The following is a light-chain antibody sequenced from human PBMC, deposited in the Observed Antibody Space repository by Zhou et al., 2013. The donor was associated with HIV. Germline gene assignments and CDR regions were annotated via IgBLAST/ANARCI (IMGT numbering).Light chain of an antibody. CDR3: QQLNSYPLT. CDR1: QGIGSY. J-gene: IGKJ4*01. CDR2: AAS. V-gene: IGKV1-9*01. Sequence: DIQLTQSPSFLSASVGDSVTITCRASQGIGSYLAWYQQKPGKAPKVLIYAASVLQSGVPSRFSGSGSGTEFTLTISSLQPEDFATYYCQQLNSYPLTFGGGTKVEIK.